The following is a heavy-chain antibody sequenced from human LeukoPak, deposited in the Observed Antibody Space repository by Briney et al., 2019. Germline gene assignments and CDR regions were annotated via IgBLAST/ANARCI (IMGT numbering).Heavy chain of an antibody. Sequence: ASVKVSCKVSGYTLTELSMHWVRQAPGKGLEWMGGFDPEDGETIYAQKFQGRVTTTEDTSTDTAYMELSSLRSEDTAVYYCATDLATVTYYYYYGMDVWGQGTTVTVSS. J-gene: IGHJ6*02. CDR2: FDPEDGET. D-gene: IGHD4-17*01. CDR3: ATDLATVTYYYYYGMDV. CDR1: GYTLTELS. V-gene: IGHV1-24*01.